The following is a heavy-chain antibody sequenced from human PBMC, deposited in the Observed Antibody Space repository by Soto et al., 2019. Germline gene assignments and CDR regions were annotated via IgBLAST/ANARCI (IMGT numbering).Heavy chain of an antibody. Sequence: GGSLRLSCAASGFTFSNYLMNWVRQAPGKGLEWVSGISGSGTNTYYAASAKSRFTISRDNSKHTLYPQMNSLTAADTAIYCGAKVPLSLKFYDYWGQGTQVTVSS. V-gene: IGHV3-23*01. CDR1: GFTFSNYL. CDR2: ISGSGTNT. CDR3: AKVPLSLKFYDY. J-gene: IGHJ4*02.